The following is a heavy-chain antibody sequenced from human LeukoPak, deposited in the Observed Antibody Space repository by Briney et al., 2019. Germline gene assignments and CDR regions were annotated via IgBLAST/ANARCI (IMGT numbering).Heavy chain of an antibody. J-gene: IGHJ3*02. CDR3: ARNPKQQLVNDAFDI. CDR1: GGSISSSSYY. D-gene: IGHD6-13*01. V-gene: IGHV4-39*07. CDR2: IYYSGST. Sequence: PSETLSLTCTVSGGSISSSSYYWGWIRQPPGKGLEWIGSIYYSGSTYYNPSLKSRVTISVDTSKNQFSLKLSSVTAADTAVYYCARNPKQQLVNDAFDIWGQGTMVTVSS.